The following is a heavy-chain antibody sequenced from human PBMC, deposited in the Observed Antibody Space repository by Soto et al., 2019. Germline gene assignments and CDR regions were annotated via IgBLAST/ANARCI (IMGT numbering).Heavy chain of an antibody. CDR2: IDPSDSQT. J-gene: IGHJ6*02. CDR3: ARDPAITTSEYYYYYGMDV. Sequence: GESLKISCKGSGYGFAGYWITWVRQMPGKGLEWMGRIDPSDSQTYYSPSFRGHVTISAAKSFTTVFLQWSSLRASDTAMYYCARDPAITTSEYYYYYGMDVWGQGTTVTVSS. D-gene: IGHD2-2*01. CDR1: GYGFAGYW. V-gene: IGHV5-10-1*01.